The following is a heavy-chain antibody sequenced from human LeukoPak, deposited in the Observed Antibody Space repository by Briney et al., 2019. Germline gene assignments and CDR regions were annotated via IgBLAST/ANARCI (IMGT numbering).Heavy chain of an antibody. V-gene: IGHV3-73*01. CDR3: TTTMIVGGFDY. Sequence: PGGSLRLSCAASGFTFSGSAMHWVRQASGKGLEWVGRIRSKANSYATAYAASVKGRFTTSRDDSRNTAYLQMNSLKTEDTAVYYCTTTMIVGGFDYWGQGTLVTVSS. J-gene: IGHJ4*02. CDR2: IRSKANSYAT. CDR1: GFTFSGSA. D-gene: IGHD3-22*01.